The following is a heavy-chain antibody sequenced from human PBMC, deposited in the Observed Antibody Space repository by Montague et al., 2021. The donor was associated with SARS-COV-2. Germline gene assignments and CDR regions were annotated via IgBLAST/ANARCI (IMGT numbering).Heavy chain of an antibody. D-gene: IGHD5-12*01. J-gene: IGHJ4*02. CDR1: GGSFKNYY. Sequence: SETLSLTCTVSGGSFKNYYWGWIRQPPGKGLEWIGYAHHDGSSGSANYNPSVWSRVTISVDTSKKQFSLHLSSVTPADTAVYFCARVFDNSGYALDYWGQGTQVTVSS. CDR3: ARVFDNSGYALDY. CDR2: AHHDGSSGSA. V-gene: IGHV4-59*01.